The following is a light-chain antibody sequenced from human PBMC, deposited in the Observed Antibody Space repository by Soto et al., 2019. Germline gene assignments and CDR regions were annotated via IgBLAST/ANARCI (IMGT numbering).Light chain of an antibody. J-gene: IGLJ3*02. CDR2: RSD. Sequence: QAVVTQPPSASGTPGQRVTISRSGSSSNIGSTHVYWFQQLPGTAPKLLVYRSDQRPSGVPDRFSGSKSDTSASLAISGLRSEDEANYYCAAWDDSLSGWVFGGGTKLTVL. V-gene: IGLV1-47*01. CDR3: AAWDDSLSGWV. CDR1: SSNIGSTH.